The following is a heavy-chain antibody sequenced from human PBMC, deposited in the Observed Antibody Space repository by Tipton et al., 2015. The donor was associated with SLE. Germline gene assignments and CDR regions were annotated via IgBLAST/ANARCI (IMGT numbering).Heavy chain of an antibody. V-gene: IGHV4-34*01. CDR3: ARELVYYYDSSGYYYLDY. Sequence: TLSLTCTVSGGSISSHYWSWIRQPPGKGLEWIGEINHSGSTNYNPSLKSRVTISVDTSKNQFSLKLSSVTAADTAVYYCARELVYYYDSSGYYYLDYWGQGTLVTVSS. D-gene: IGHD3-22*01. J-gene: IGHJ4*02. CDR2: INHSGST. CDR1: GGSISSHY.